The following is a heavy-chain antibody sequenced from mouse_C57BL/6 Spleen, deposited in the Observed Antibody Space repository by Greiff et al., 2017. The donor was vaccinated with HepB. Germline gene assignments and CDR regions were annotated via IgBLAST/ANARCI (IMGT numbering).Heavy chain of an antibody. CDR2: IYPGSGST. CDR1: GYTFTSYW. Sequence: QVQLKQPGAELVKPGASVKMSCKASGYTFTSYWITWVKQRPGQGLEWIGDIYPGSGSTNYNEKFKSKATLTVDTSSSTAYMQLSSLTSEDSAVYYCARDGSSYPAVDYWGQGTTLTVSS. D-gene: IGHD1-1*01. CDR3: ARDGSSYPAVDY. V-gene: IGHV1-55*01. J-gene: IGHJ2*01.